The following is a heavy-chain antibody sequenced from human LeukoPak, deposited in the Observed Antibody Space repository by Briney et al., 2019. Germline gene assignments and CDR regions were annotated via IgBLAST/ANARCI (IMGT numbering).Heavy chain of an antibody. CDR2: IRSKTNNYAT. J-gene: IGHJ4*02. CDR3: TRARPYRELEWSYPSD. V-gene: IGHV3-73*01. CDR1: GFTFSGSA. D-gene: IGHD3-3*01. Sequence: GESLKLSCAASGFTFSGSAMHWVRQASGKGLEWVGRIRSKTNNYATAYGASVKGRFTISRDDSKNTAYLQMNSLKTEDTAVYYCTRARPYRELEWSYPSDWGQGTPVTVSS.